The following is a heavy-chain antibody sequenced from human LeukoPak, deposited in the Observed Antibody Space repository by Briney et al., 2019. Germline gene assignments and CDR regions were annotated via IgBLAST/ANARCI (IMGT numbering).Heavy chain of an antibody. CDR3: AKGYSNPSHFDY. Sequence: GGSLRLSCAASGFTFSTYSMNWVRQAPGKGLEWVSSISSSSSYRYYADSVKGRFTISRDNSKSTLYLQMNSLRVEDTAVYFCAKGYSNPSHFDYWGQGTLVAVSS. D-gene: IGHD4-11*01. CDR2: ISSSSSYR. CDR1: GFTFSTYS. V-gene: IGHV3-21*04. J-gene: IGHJ4*02.